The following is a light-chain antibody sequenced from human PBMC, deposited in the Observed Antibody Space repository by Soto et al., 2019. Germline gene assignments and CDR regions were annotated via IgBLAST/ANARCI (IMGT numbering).Light chain of an antibody. V-gene: IGLV2-14*01. CDR2: GVS. CDR1: SSDIGGYNY. CDR3: QSYDSSLSGSGV. Sequence: QSALTQPASVSGSPGQSITISCTGTSSDIGGYNYVSWYQQHPGKAPKLMIYGVSNRPSGVSGRFFGSKSGNTASLTISGLQPEVEADYYCQSYDSSLSGSGVFGGGTKLTVL. J-gene: IGLJ3*02.